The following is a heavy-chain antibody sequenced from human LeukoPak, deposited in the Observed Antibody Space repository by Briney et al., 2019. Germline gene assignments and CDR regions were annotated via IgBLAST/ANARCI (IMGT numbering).Heavy chain of an antibody. CDR2: INHSGST. J-gene: IGHJ4*02. CDR1: GGSFSGYY. CDR3: ARRGGYSGPRHFDY. Sequence: PSETLSLTCAVYGGSFSGYYWSWIRQPPGKGLELIGEINHSGSTNYNPSLKSRVTISVDTSKNQFSLKLSSVTAADTAVYYCARRGGYSGPRHFDYWGQGTLVTVSS. V-gene: IGHV4-34*01. D-gene: IGHD5-12*01.